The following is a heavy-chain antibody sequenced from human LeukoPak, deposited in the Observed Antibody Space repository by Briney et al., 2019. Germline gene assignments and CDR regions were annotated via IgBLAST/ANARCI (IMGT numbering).Heavy chain of an antibody. V-gene: IGHV4-34*01. J-gene: IGHJ4*02. CDR3: ARVTQGYSSSWYERTYFDY. CDR2: INHSGST. D-gene: IGHD6-13*01. CDR1: GGSFSGYY. Sequence: SETLSLTCAVYGGSFSGYYWSWIRQPPGKGLEWIGEINHSGSTNYNPSLKSRVTISVDTSKNQFSLKLSSVTAADTAVYYCARVTQGYSSSWYERTYFDYWGQGTLVTVSS.